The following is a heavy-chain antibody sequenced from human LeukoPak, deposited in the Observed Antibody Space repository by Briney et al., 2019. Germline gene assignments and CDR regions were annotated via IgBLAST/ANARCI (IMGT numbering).Heavy chain of an antibody. CDR2: INPNSGGT. Sequence: ASVKVSCKASGYTFTGYYMHWVRQAPGQGLEWMGWINPNSGGTNYAQKFQGRVTMTRDTSINTAYMELSRLRSDDTAVYYCARGGYYYDSRGYFDYWGQGTLVTVSS. V-gene: IGHV1-2*02. D-gene: IGHD3-22*01. CDR1: GYTFTGYY. J-gene: IGHJ4*02. CDR3: ARGGYYYDSRGYFDY.